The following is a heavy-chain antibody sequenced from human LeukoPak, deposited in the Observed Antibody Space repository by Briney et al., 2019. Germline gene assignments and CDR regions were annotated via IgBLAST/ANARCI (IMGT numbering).Heavy chain of an antibody. Sequence: SETLSLTCTVSGDSISAYYWTWTRRPPGKGLEWIGHVYHSGSTNYNPSLKIRVTLSVDTSKNQVTLFLSSVTAADTAVYYSAASDERQLVVHWGQGILVTVSS. J-gene: IGHJ4*02. V-gene: IGHV4-59*13. CDR1: GDSISAYY. CDR2: VYHSGST. CDR3: AASDERQLVVH. D-gene: IGHD6-6*01.